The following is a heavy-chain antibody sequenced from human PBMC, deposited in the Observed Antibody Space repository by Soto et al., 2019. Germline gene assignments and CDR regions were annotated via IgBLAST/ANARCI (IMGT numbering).Heavy chain of an antibody. Sequence: GGSLRLSCAASGFTLSDYYMYWIRQAPGKGLEWVSYLSSSATYTNYADSVKGRFTISRDNAKNSLYLQMNSGRAEDTGVYYCARGRDTSMEDFDYWGKGNLVTVSS. CDR2: LSSSATYT. CDR1: GFTLSDYY. CDR3: ARGRDTSMEDFDY. J-gene: IGHJ4*01. V-gene: IGHV3-11*06. D-gene: IGHD5-18*01.